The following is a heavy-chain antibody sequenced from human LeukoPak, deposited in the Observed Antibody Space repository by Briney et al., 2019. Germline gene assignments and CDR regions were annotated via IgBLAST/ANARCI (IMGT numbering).Heavy chain of an antibody. CDR2: IYYSGST. CDR3: AREGDGYNRDAFDI. D-gene: IGHD5-24*01. J-gene: IGHJ3*02. V-gene: IGHV4-59*01. Sequence: PSETLSLTCTVSGGSISSYYWSWIRQPPGKGLEWIGYIYYSGSTNYNPSLKSRVTISVDTSRNQFSLKLSSVTAADTAVYYCAREGDGYNRDAFDIWGQGTMVTVSS. CDR1: GGSISSYY.